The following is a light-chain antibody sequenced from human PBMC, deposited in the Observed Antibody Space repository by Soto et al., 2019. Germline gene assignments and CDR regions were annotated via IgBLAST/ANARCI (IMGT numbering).Light chain of an antibody. V-gene: IGKV3-15*01. CDR3: QQYNNWPRT. CDR2: GAS. CDR1: QSVSSY. J-gene: IGKJ1*01. Sequence: DIVITQAPATLSVSPGERATLSCRVSQSVSSYLAWYQQKPGQAPRLLIYGASTRATGIPARFSGTGSGTEFTLSISSLQSEDSAVYYCQQYNNWPRTFGQGTKVDIK.